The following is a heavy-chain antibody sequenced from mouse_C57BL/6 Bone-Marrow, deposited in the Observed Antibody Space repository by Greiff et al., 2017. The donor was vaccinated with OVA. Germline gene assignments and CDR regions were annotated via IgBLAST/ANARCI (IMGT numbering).Heavy chain of an antibody. CDR2: ISYSGST. J-gene: IGHJ1*03. CDR1: GYSITSDY. V-gene: IGHV3-8*01. CDR3: ARRLYYYGSSYWYFDV. D-gene: IGHD1-1*01. Sequence: EVKLMESGPGLAKPSQTLSLTCSVTGYSITSDYWNWIRKFPGNKLEYMGYISYSGSTYYNPSLKSRISITRDTSKNQYYLQLNSVTTEYTATYYCARRLYYYGSSYWYFDVWGTGTTVTVSS.